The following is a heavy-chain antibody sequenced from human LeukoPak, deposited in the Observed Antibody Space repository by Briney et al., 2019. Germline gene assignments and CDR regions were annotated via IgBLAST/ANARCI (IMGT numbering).Heavy chain of an antibody. V-gene: IGHV3-23*01. CDR3: AKDNGDLNWFDP. CDR1: GFTFSSYA. CDR2: ISGSGGST. J-gene: IGHJ5*02. D-gene: IGHD4-17*01. Sequence: GGSLRLSCAASGFTFSSYAMSWVRQAPGKGLEWVSAISGSGGSTYYADPVKGRFTISRDNSKNTLYLQMNSLRAEDTAVYYCAKDNGDLNWFDPWGQGTLVTVPS.